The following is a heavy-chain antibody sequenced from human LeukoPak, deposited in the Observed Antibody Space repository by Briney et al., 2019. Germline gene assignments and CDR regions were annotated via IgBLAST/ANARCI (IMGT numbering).Heavy chain of an antibody. CDR2: MSYDGSNK. CDR1: GFTFSSYA. D-gene: IGHD3-22*01. CDR3: AREDSSGLDY. V-gene: IGHV3-30-3*01. Sequence: PGGSLRLSCAASGFTFSSYAMHWVCQAPGKGLEWVAVMSYDGSNKYYADSVKGRFTISRDNSKNTLYLQMNSLRAEDTAVYYCAREDSSGLDYWGQGTLVTVSS. J-gene: IGHJ4*02.